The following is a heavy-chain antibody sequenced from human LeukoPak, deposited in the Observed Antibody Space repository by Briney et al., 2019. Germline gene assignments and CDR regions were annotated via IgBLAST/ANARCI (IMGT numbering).Heavy chain of an antibody. CDR3: ARHRGTGWYPYDY. CDR2: IHYSGST. CDR1: GGSISTYY. V-gene: IGHV4-59*08. D-gene: IGHD6-19*01. J-gene: IGHJ4*02. Sequence: SETLSLTCTVSGGSISTYYWSWIRQPPGKGLEWIGYIHYSGSTNYNPSLKSRVTISVDTSKNQFSLKLSSVTAADTAVYYCARHRGTGWYPYDYWGQGALVSVSS.